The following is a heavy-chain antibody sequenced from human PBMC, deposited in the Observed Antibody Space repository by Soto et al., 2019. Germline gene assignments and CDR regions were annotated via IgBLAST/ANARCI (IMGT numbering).Heavy chain of an antibody. CDR3: ARSVFP. J-gene: IGHJ5*02. CDR2: TYYIGST. Sequence: QVQLQESGPGLVKPSQTLSLTCTVSGGSISSGGYYWNWILQHPGKVLEWIGYTYYIGSTYYNPSLKSQVTISLATSKNQFSLKLSSVTAADTAVYYCARSVFPWGQGTLVTVSS. V-gene: IGHV4-31*01. CDR1: GGSISSGGYY.